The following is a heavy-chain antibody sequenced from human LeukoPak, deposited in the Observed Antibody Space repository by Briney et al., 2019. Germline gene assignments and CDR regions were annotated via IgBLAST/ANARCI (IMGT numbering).Heavy chain of an antibody. J-gene: IGHJ5*02. CDR2: IFPDDSDT. CDR1: RHSFTNSW. V-gene: IGHV5-51*01. D-gene: IGHD2-8*01. Sequence: GKSLKISCKGSRHSFTNSWIAWVRQKPGKGLEWMGIIFPDDSDTRYSPSFQGQVTISADKSISTAYLEWSSLKASDTAMYYCARGAGDCVNGVCYSYNWFDPWGQGTLVTVSS. CDR3: ARGAGDCVNGVCYSYNWFDP.